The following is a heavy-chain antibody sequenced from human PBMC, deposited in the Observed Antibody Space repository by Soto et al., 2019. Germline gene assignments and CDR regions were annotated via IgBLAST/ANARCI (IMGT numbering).Heavy chain of an antibody. CDR1: GYTFTSYA. CDR3: ARMYSSGWYYFDY. J-gene: IGHJ4*02. Sequence: ASVKVSCKASGYTFTSYAMHWVRQAPGQRLEWMGWINAGNGNTKYSRKFQGRVTITRDTSASTAYMELSSLRSEDTAVYYCARMYSSGWYYFDYWGQGTLVTVSS. D-gene: IGHD6-19*01. CDR2: INAGNGNT. V-gene: IGHV1-3*01.